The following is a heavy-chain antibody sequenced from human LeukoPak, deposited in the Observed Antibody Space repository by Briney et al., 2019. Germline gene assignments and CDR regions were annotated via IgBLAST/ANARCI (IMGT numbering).Heavy chain of an antibody. Sequence: GRSLRLSCSASGFTFGDHAMRSVRQAPGKGLGRVVFIRSEGYGATTEYAASVEGRFSLSRDDSKSFVYLQLSSLKPEDTAVYYCTRVRSGNDFDYWGQGTLVSVSS. J-gene: IGHJ4*02. CDR2: IRSEGYGATT. CDR3: TRVRSGNDFDY. CDR1: GFTFGDHA. V-gene: IGHV3-49*04. D-gene: IGHD3-10*01.